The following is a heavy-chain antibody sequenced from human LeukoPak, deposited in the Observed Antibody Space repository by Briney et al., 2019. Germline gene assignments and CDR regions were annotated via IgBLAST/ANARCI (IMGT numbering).Heavy chain of an antibody. J-gene: IGHJ5*02. CDR1: GGSISSSSYY. CDR2: IYYSGST. Sequence: TSETLFLTCTVSGGSISSSSYYWGWIRQPPGKGLEWIGSIYYSGSTYYNPSLKSRVTISVDTSKNQFSLKLSSVTAADTAVYYCARPPIFGVVNAKLGNWFDPWGQGTLVTVSS. D-gene: IGHD3-3*01. V-gene: IGHV4-39*01. CDR3: ARPPIFGVVNAKLGNWFDP.